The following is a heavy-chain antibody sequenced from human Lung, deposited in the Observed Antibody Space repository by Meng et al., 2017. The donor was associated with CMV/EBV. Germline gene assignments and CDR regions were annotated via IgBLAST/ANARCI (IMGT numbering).Heavy chain of an antibody. Sequence: SGFTLSNAWMGWVRQAPGKGLEWVGHIKSTTDGGTTDYAAPVQGRFAISRDDSSNTLYLQMNSLKSEDTAFYYCTTDLVDTPMVTYDYWGQGTLVTVSS. CDR3: TTDLVDTPMVTYDY. D-gene: IGHD5-18*01. V-gene: IGHV3-15*01. CDR1: GFTLSNAW. J-gene: IGHJ4*02. CDR2: IKSTTDGGTT.